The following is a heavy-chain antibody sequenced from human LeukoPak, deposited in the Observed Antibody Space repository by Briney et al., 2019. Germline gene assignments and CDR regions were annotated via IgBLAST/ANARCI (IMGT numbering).Heavy chain of an antibody. CDR1: GGSISSYY. D-gene: IGHD2-15*01. CDR2: INHSGST. CDR3: ARGRGYCSGGSCYAFYYYYYMDV. Sequence: SETLSLTCTVSGGSISSYYWSWIRQPPGKGLEWIGEINHSGSTNYNPSLKSRVTISVDTSKNQFSLKLSSVTAADTAVYYCARGRGYCSGGSCYAFYYYYYMDVWGKGTTVTVSS. V-gene: IGHV4-34*01. J-gene: IGHJ6*03.